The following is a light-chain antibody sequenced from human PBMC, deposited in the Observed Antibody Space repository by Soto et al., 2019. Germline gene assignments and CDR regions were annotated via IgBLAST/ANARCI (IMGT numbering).Light chain of an antibody. J-gene: IGKJ2*01. Sequence: EIVLTQSPGTLSFSPGERATLSCRSSQSVRSNYLAWYQQKPGQAPRLLIYDASSRATGIPERFSGSGSGTDFTLIISRLEPEDFAVYYCQQYGISPYTFGQGAKLEIK. CDR1: QSVRSNY. V-gene: IGKV3-20*01. CDR2: DAS. CDR3: QQYGISPYT.